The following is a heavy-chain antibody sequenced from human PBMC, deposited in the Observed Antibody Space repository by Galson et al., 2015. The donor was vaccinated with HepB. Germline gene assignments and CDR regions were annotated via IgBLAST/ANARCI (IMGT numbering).Heavy chain of an antibody. Sequence: SVKVSCKASGYLFTDHYIHWVRQAPGQGLEWMGWINPHNGDTNYEQKFQGRVTMTRDTSISAAYMELSGLRSDDTAVYYCARLKVITIVGVEPPRSWFDPWGQGSLVTVSS. CDR2: INPHNGDT. V-gene: IGHV1-2*02. D-gene: IGHD3-3*01. CDR1: GYLFTDHY. CDR3: ARLKVITIVGVEPPRSWFDP. J-gene: IGHJ5*02.